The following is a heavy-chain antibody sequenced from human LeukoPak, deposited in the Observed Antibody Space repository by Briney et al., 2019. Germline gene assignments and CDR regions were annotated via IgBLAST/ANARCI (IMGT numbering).Heavy chain of an antibody. J-gene: IGHJ4*02. CDR1: GGSISSSSYY. CDR2: IYHSGST. CDR3: AGSLVGTVVPAAIEAPGQKAFDY. Sequence: SETLSLICTVSGGSISSSSYYWGWIRQPPGKGLEWIGSIYHSGSTYYNPSLKSRVTISVDTSKNQFSLKLSSVTAADTAVYYCAGSLVGTVVPAAIEAPGQKAFDYWGQGTLVTVSS. V-gene: IGHV4-39*01. D-gene: IGHD2-2*02.